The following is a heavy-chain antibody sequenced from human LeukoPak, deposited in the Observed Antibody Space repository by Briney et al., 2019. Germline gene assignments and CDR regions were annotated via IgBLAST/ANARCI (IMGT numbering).Heavy chain of an antibody. V-gene: IGHV3-11*01. CDR1: GFAFIDYY. CDR2: ISGSGNSI. CDR3: AREPRLAVY. Sequence: GGSLRHSCAGSGFAFIDYYMTWVRQAPGRGLEFISYISGSGNSIVYAGSVKGRFTISRDNAKNSLYLQMNSLRDEDTAVYYSAREPRLAVYWGQGTLVTVSS. J-gene: IGHJ4*02. D-gene: IGHD6-19*01.